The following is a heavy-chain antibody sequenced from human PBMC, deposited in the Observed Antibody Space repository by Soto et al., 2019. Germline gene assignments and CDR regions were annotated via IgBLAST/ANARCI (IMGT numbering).Heavy chain of an antibody. CDR1: GFTFSSYD. Sequence: GGSLRLSCAASGFTFSSYDMHWVRQATGKGLEWVSAIGTAGDTYYPGSVKGRFTISRENAKNSLYLQMNSLRAGDTAVYYCARVRYEWLLRDYYYYYMDVWGKGTTVTVSS. V-gene: IGHV3-13*01. D-gene: IGHD3-22*01. CDR3: ARVRYEWLLRDYYYYYMDV. J-gene: IGHJ6*03. CDR2: IGTAGDT.